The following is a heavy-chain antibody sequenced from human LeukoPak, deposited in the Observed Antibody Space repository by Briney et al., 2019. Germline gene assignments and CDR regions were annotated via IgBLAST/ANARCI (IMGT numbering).Heavy chain of an antibody. CDR1: GFTFSSYA. J-gene: IGHJ5*02. Sequence: GGSLRLSCAASGFTFSSYAMHWVRQAPGKGLEWVAVISYDGSNKYYADSVKGRFTISRDNSKNTLYLQMNSLRAEDTAVYYCARELVPAAIPAANWFDPWGQGTLVTVSS. D-gene: IGHD2-2*01. CDR2: ISYDGSNK. V-gene: IGHV3-30-3*01. CDR3: ARELVPAAIPAANWFDP.